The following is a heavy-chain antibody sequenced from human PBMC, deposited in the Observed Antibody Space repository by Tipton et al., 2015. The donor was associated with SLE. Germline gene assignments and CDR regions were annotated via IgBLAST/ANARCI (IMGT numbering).Heavy chain of an antibody. J-gene: IGHJ3*02. Sequence: TLSLTCTVSGGSITTTSYYWGWIRQPPGKGLEWVGTVYYTGNTFYNPSLKSRVTISVDTSKNQFSLKLSSVTAADTAVYYCAREGLRSYEIWGQGTMVTVSS. CDR1: GGSITTTSYY. CDR3: AREGLRSYEI. V-gene: IGHV4-39*07. D-gene: IGHD5-24*01. CDR2: VYYTGNT.